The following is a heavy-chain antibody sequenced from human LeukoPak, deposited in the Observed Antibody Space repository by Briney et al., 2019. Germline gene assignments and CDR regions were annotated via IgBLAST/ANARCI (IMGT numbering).Heavy chain of an antibody. CDR1: GYSFTSYW. CDR2: IYPGDSDT. J-gene: IGHJ3*01. V-gene: IGHV5-51*01. D-gene: IGHD2-15*01. CDR3: ARRVAAIHAFDV. Sequence: GESLKISCQGSGYSFTSYWIAWVRQMPGKGLEWMGIIYPGDSDTRYSPSFQGQVTISADKPISTAYLQWSSLKASDTAMYYCARRVAAIHAFDVWGQGTMVTVSS.